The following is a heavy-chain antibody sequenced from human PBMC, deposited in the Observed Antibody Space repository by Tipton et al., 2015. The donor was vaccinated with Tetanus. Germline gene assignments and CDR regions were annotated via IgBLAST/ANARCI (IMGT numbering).Heavy chain of an antibody. Sequence: SLRLSCAVSGFTFSSSWMSWVRQVPGRGLEWVANINGGGNEKYYVDSVKGRFTISRDNAKNSLYLQMNSLRGEDTAVYYCVRDFAEFDYWGQGTPVTVSS. J-gene: IGHJ4*02. CDR3: VRDFAEFDY. CDR2: INGGGNEK. V-gene: IGHV3-7*01. CDR1: GFTFSSSW.